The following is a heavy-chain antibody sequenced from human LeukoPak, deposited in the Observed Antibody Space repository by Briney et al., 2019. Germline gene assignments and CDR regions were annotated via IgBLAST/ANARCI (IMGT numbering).Heavy chain of an antibody. Sequence: GESLKISCKGSGYNFATYWIAWVRQMPGKGLEWMAIINPGDSDTRYSPSFQGQVTISADKSISTAYLHWSSLKASDTAMYYCARWEPYYDSSFDYWGQGTLVTVSS. J-gene: IGHJ4*02. D-gene: IGHD3-22*01. CDR1: GYNFATYW. CDR2: INPGDSDT. CDR3: ARWEPYYDSSFDY. V-gene: IGHV5-51*01.